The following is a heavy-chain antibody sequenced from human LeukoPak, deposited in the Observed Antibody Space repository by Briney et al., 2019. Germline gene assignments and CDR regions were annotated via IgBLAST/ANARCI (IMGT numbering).Heavy chain of an antibody. CDR2: INGDGSST. CDR3: ARDGNTYYYDSREAFDI. CDR1: GFTFNIYW. J-gene: IGHJ3*02. V-gene: IGHV3-74*01. D-gene: IGHD3-22*01. Sequence: PGGSLRLSCAASGFTFNIYWLHWVRQAPGKGLVWVSHINGDGSSTTYTDSVKGRFTISRDNAKNTLYLQMNSLRAEDTAVYYCARDGNTYYYDSREAFDIWGQGTMVTVSS.